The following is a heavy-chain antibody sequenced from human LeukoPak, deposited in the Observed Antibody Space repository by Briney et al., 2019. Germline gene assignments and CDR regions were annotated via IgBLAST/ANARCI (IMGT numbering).Heavy chain of an antibody. J-gene: IGHJ4*02. Sequence: SETLSLTCTVSGGSISSYYWSWIRQPPGKGLEWIGYIYYSGSTNYSPSLQSRVTISVDTSKNHFSLRLGSVTAADTAVYYCARASSTMIRGVMAVTFDYWGQGTLVTVSS. D-gene: IGHD3-10*01. CDR2: IYYSGST. CDR3: ARASSTMIRGVMAVTFDY. CDR1: GGSISSYY. V-gene: IGHV4-59*01.